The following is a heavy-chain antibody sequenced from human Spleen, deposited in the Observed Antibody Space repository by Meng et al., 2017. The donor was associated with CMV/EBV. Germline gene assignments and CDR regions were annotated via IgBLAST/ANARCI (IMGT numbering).Heavy chain of an antibody. CDR3: ARGYSGYDQGGY. D-gene: IGHD5-12*01. CDR2: ISSSSSTI. V-gene: IGHV3-48*04. CDR1: RFTITSYT. Sequence: GESLEISCAASRFTITSYTMNWVRQAPGKGLEWVSYISSSSSTIYYADSVKGRFTISRDNAKNSLYLQMNSPRAEDTAVYYCARGYSGYDQGGYWGQGTLVTVSS. J-gene: IGHJ4*02.